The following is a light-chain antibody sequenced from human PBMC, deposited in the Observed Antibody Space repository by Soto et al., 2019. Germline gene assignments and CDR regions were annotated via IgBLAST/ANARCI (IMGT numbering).Light chain of an antibody. CDR2: AAS. CDR3: QQSYSVPHT. J-gene: IGKJ2*01. Sequence: DLQMTQSPSSLSASVEDRVTITCRASQNIFSYLSWYQHKPGKAPKLLIYAASSLQSGVPSRFSGSGSGTDFALTISSLQPEDFATFYCQQSYSVPHTFGQGTKVEI. V-gene: IGKV1-39*01. CDR1: QNIFSY.